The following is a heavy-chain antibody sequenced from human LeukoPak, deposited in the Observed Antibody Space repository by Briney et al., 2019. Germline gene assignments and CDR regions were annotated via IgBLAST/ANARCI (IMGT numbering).Heavy chain of an antibody. J-gene: IGHJ4*02. Sequence: GGSLRLSCTASGLTFSTSGFNLVRQAPGKGLEWVASIGPTGSDSYHADSIKGRFTISRDNANNFLYLQMNSLRAEDTAVYYCATETNGRHYDYWGQGTLLTVSS. CDR2: IGPTGSDS. D-gene: IGHD1-14*01. CDR1: GLTFSTSG. CDR3: ATETNGRHYDY. V-gene: IGHV3-21*06.